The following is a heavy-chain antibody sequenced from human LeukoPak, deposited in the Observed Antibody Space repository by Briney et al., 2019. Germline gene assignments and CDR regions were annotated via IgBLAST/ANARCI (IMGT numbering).Heavy chain of an antibody. D-gene: IGHD5-24*01. CDR3: AAAPIEMQQRGFDY. CDR2: IVVASGNT. CDR1: GFTFTNSA. V-gene: IGHV1-58*02. Sequence: SVKVSCKASGFTFTNSAMQWVRQARGQRLEWVGWIVVASGNTKYAQKLQERVTITRDMSTSTAYMELSSLRPEDTAVYYCAAAPIEMQQRGFDYWGQGTLVTVSS. J-gene: IGHJ4*02.